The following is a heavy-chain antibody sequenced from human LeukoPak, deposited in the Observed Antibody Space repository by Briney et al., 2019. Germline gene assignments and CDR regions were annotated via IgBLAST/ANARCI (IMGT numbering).Heavy chain of an antibody. V-gene: IGHV4-4*07. CDR1: GGSISSFY. Sequence: SETLSLTCTVSGGSISSFYWSWIRQPAGKGLEWIGRIYTSGSTNYIPSLKSRVSMSLDTSKNQFSLKLSSVTAADTAVYYCARDPRGIVGANHNYFDPWGQGTLVTVSS. D-gene: IGHD1-26*01. CDR2: IYTSGST. CDR3: ARDPRGIVGANHNYFDP. J-gene: IGHJ5*02.